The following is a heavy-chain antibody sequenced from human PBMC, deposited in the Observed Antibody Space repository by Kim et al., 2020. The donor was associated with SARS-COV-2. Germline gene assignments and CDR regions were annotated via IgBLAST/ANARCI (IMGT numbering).Heavy chain of an antibody. J-gene: IGHJ5*02. D-gene: IGHD3-10*01. CDR2: IYYSGSP. V-gene: IGHV4-39*01. CDR3: ARRASGSTYHR. Sequence: SETLSLTCTVAGDSISITSYHWGWIRQSPGKGLEWIGSIYYSGSPYYNPSLKSRVTISVDTSKNQFSLKLGSVTAADTAVYYCARRASGSTYHRWGQGTLVTVSS. CDR1: GDSISITSYH.